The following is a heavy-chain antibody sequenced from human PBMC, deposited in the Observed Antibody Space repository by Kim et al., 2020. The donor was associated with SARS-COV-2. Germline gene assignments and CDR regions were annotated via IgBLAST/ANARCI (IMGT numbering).Heavy chain of an antibody. CDR3: CKSRAGFATELVLGD. D-gene: IGHD6-13*01. J-gene: IGHJ4*02. CDR2: ISFDGSSE. CDR1: GFNFRNYG. V-gene: IGHV3-30*03. Sequence: GGSLRLSCAASGFNFRNYGMHWVRQAPGRGLEWLAVISFDGSSEYYADSVKGRLTISRDNSNNTLSLQMDNVRDEDTGFYHCCKSRAGFATELVLGDWGRGTLVTVSS.